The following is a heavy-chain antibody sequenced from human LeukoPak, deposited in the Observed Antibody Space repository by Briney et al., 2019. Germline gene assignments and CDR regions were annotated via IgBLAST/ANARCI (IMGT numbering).Heavy chain of an antibody. CDR1: GGSISSGGYY. V-gene: IGHV4-31*03. Sequence: SETLSLTCTVSGGSISSGGYYWNWLRQHPGTGLEWIGYIYYSGITYYSPSLKSRVTMSLDTSNNHFSLKLISVTAADTAVYFCAGAYYYDSRGYHNNWFDLWGRGTLVTVSS. D-gene: IGHD3-22*01. J-gene: IGHJ2*01. CDR3: AGAYYYDSRGYHNNWFDL. CDR2: IYYSGIT.